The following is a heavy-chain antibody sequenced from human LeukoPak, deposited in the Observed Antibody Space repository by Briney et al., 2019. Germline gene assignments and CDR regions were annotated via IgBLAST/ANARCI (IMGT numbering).Heavy chain of an antibody. D-gene: IGHD2-2*01. CDR1: GFTFSSYW. V-gene: IGHV3-7*01. J-gene: IGHJ4*02. CDR2: IKQDGSEI. Sequence: GGSLRLSCAASGFTFSSYWMSWVRQAPGKGLEWVANIKQDGSEIYYVDSMKGRFTISGDNTKNSLFLQMNSLRAEDTAVYYCARRGAAIDYWGQGTLVTVSS. CDR3: ARRGAAIDY.